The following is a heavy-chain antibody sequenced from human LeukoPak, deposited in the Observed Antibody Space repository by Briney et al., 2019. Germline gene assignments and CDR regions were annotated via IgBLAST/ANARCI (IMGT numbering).Heavy chain of an antibody. CDR2: IYTSGST. Sequence: SETLSLTCTVSGGSLSSYYWSWIRQPAGKGLEWIGRIYTSGSTNYNPSLKSRVTMSVDTSKNQFSLKLSSVTAADTAVYYCARGRYCTATTCDAGGDAFDIWGQGTMVTVSS. CDR1: GGSLSSYY. J-gene: IGHJ3*02. D-gene: IGHD2-2*01. CDR3: ARGRYCTATTCDAGGDAFDI. V-gene: IGHV4-4*07.